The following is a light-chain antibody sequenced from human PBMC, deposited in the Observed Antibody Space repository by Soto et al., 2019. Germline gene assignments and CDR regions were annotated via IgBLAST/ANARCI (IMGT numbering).Light chain of an antibody. Sequence: QSALTQPASVSGSPGQSITISCTGTSSDVGSYNLVSWYQQHPGKAPKLMIYEVSKRPSGVSNRFSGSNSGNTASLTISGLQAEDEADYYCCSYAGSREVFGTGTKVTVL. CDR2: EVS. V-gene: IGLV2-23*02. CDR3: CSYAGSREV. CDR1: SSDVGSYNL. J-gene: IGLJ1*01.